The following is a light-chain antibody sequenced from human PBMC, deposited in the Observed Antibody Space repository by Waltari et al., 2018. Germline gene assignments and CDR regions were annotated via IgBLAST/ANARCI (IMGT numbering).Light chain of an antibody. J-gene: IGKJ1*01. V-gene: IGKV3-15*01. CDR1: QSINDN. Sequence: EIVMTQSPATLSVSPGERAILSCRASQSINDNLAWYQQKPGQAPRLLIYAASARATGMPARVSGRGSGTEFTLTISSMQSEEFAIYYCQQYSNWPTFGQGTKVEIK. CDR2: AAS. CDR3: QQYSNWPT.